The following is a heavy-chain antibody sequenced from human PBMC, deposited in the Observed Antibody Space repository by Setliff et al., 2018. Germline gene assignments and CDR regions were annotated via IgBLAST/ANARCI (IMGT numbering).Heavy chain of an antibody. V-gene: IGHV4-31*03. CDR3: ARKRFYYYYYYMDV. Sequence: SETLSLTCTVSGGSISSGGYYWSWIRQHPGKGLEWIGYIYYSGSTYYNPSLKSRVTISVDTSKNQFSLKPSSVTAADTAVYYCARKRFYYYYYYMDVWGKGTTVTVSS. J-gene: IGHJ6*03. CDR1: GGSISSGGYY. CDR2: IYYSGST.